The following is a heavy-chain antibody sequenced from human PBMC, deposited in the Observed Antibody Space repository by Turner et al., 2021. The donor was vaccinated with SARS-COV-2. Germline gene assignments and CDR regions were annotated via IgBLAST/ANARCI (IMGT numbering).Heavy chain of an antibody. Sequence: EVQLLESGGGLVQPGGSLRLSCAASGFTFSSYGMSWVRQVPGKGLGGGLGISGSGGTTYYADSVKGRFTISRDNSKNTLFLQMNSLRAEDTAVYYCAKADRVMIVVVITLFDYWGQGTLVTVSS. CDR3: AKADRVMIVVVITLFDY. V-gene: IGHV3-23*01. CDR2: ISGSGGTT. D-gene: IGHD3-22*01. J-gene: IGHJ4*02. CDR1: GFTFSSYG.